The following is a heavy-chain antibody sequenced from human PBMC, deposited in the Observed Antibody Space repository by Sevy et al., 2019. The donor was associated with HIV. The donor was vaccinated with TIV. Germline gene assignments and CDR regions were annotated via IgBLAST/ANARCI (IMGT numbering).Heavy chain of an antibody. J-gene: IGHJ4*02. D-gene: IGHD2-21*02. CDR2: ISYDGSNK. CDR3: ARGRVTSHYYDY. CDR1: RFTFSTYA. V-gene: IGHV3-30*04. Sequence: GGSLRLSCAASRFTFSTYAIHWVRQAPGKGLEWVAVISYDGSNKYYADSVKGRFTISRDNSKHTLCLQMNSLRVEDTAVYYCARGRVTSHYYDYWGQGTLVTVSS.